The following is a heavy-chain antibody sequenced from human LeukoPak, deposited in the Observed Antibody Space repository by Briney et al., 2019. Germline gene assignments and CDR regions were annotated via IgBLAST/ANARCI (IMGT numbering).Heavy chain of an antibody. Sequence: PGGSLRLSCAASGFTFSSYEMNWVRQAPGKGLEWVSYISSSGSTIYYADSVKGRFTISRDNAKNSLYLQMNSLRAEDTAVYYCARGSGVLVDPFHYWGQGTPVTVSS. D-gene: IGHD3-10*01. CDR2: ISSSGSTI. V-gene: IGHV3-48*03. CDR1: GFTFSSYE. J-gene: IGHJ4*02. CDR3: ARGSGVLVDPFHY.